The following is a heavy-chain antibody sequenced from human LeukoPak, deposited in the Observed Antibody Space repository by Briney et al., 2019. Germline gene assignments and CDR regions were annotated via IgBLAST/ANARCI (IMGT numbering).Heavy chain of an antibody. CDR2: ISGSGAST. J-gene: IGHJ4*02. CDR1: GFTFSSYA. D-gene: IGHD1-26*01. CDR3: AKDVGKWESLHFFDY. Sequence: GGSLRLSCAASGFTFSSYAMSWVRQAPGKGLEWISGISGSGASTYYADSVKGRFTISRDDSRNTLYLQMNSLRGDDTAVYYCAKDVGKWESLHFFDYWGQGTLVTVSS. V-gene: IGHV3-23*01.